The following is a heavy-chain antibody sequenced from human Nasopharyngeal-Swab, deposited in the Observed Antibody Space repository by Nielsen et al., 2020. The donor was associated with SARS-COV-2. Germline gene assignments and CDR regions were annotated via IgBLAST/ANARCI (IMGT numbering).Heavy chain of an antibody. CDR3: ARDARIQLWSIYYYMDV. CDR2: ISYDGSNK. V-gene: IGHV3-30-3*01. J-gene: IGHJ6*03. CDR1: GFTFSSYA. D-gene: IGHD5-18*01. Sequence: GSLRLSCAASGFTFSSYAMHWVRQAPGKGLEWVAVISYDGSNKYYADSVKGRFTISRDNSKNTLYLQMNSLRAEDTAVYYCARDARIQLWSIYYYMDVWGKGTTVTVSS.